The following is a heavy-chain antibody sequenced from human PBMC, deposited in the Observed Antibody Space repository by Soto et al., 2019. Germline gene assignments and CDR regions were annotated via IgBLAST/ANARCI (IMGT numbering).Heavy chain of an antibody. CDR3: ARCLRGAGTVYYYGMDV. V-gene: IGHV1-18*01. J-gene: IGHJ6*02. D-gene: IGHD6-19*01. CDR2: ISVYYGNT. CDR1: GYIFTSYG. Sequence: QVQLVQSGAEVKQPGASVKVSCKASGYIFTSYGISWVRQAPGQGLEWMGWISVYYGNTNYAQKLQGRVTMTTDTSTSTAYMELRSLRSDDTAVYYCARCLRGAGTVYYYGMDVWGQGTTVTVSS.